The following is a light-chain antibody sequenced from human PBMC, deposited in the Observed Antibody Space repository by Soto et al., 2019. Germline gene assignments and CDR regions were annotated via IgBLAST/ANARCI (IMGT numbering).Light chain of an antibody. Sequence: PYNLSSPEVDRNTISFRASQSVSIWLAWYQQEPGRAPKLLIYKSSILESGVPSRFSGSGSGTEFTLTISSLQPDDFATYYCQQFNTSPWTSGQGAKPDI. CDR2: KSS. CDR3: QQFNTSPWT. V-gene: IGKV1-5*03. CDR1: QSVSIW. J-gene: IGKJ1*01.